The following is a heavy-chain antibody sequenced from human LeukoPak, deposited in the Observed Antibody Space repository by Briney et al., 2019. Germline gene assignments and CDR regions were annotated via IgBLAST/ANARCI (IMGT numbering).Heavy chain of an antibody. D-gene: IGHD5-18*01. Sequence: GGSLRLSCAASGFTFDDYAMHWVRQAPGKGLEWVSGISWNSGSIGYADSVKGRFTISRDNAKNSLYLQMNSLRAEDTALYYCAKISYGYGFFYYYGMDVWGQGTTVTVSS. CDR1: GFTFDDYA. J-gene: IGHJ6*02. V-gene: IGHV3-9*01. CDR2: ISWNSGSI. CDR3: AKISYGYGFFYYYGMDV.